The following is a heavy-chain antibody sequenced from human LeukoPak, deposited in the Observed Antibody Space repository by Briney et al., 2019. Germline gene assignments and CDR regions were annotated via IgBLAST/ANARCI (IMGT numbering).Heavy chain of an antibody. V-gene: IGHV3-21*01. CDR2: ISSSSIYI. Sequence: GGSLRLSCAASGFTFSTYSMNWVRQAPGKGLEWVSSISSSSIYIYYADSVKGRFTISRDNAKNSLYLQMNSLRAEDTAVYYCARGWYSYGTVGYFDYWGQGTLVTVSS. D-gene: IGHD5-18*01. CDR1: GFTFSTYS. J-gene: IGHJ4*02. CDR3: ARGWYSYGTVGYFDY.